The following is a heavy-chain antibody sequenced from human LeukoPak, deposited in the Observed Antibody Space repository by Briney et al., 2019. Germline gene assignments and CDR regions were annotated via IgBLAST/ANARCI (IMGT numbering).Heavy chain of an antibody. CDR1: GGSIGSFY. CDR2: IYTSGTT. V-gene: IGHV4-59*08. D-gene: IGHD3-3*01. Sequence: SETLSLTCTVSGGSIGSFYGRCIRQPQGKGLEWVGYIYTSGTTNYNTTLKSRVTISVDTSKNQSSLKLSSVTAADTAVYYCARHGKGYYDFWSGYYQNWFDPWGQGTLVTVSS. CDR3: ARHGKGYYDFWSGYYQNWFDP. J-gene: IGHJ5*02.